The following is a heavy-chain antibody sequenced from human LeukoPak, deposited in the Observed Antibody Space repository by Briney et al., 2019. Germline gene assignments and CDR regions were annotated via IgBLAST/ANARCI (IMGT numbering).Heavy chain of an antibody. J-gene: IGHJ5*02. CDR2: IYYSGST. Sequence: MSSETLSLTCTVSGGSISSYYWSWIRQPPGKGLEWIGYIYYSGSTNYNPSLKSRVTISVDTSKNQFSLKLSSVTAADTAVYYCARAWSPSDILTGYYRKPNWFDPWGQGTLVTVSS. V-gene: IGHV4-59*01. D-gene: IGHD3-9*01. CDR3: ARAWSPSDILTGYYRKPNWFDP. CDR1: GGSISSYY.